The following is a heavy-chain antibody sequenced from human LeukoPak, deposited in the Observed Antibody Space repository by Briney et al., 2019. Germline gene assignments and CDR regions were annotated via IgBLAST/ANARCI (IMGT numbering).Heavy chain of an antibody. CDR3: TRMTTGHDY. CDR2: INHSGYT. Sequence: SETLSLTCAVSGVSFGDYYWSWVRQTPGKGLEWIGEINHSGYTNDSPSLKSRVTLSIDTSRKQFSLNLRSVTVADAGIYYCTRMTTGHDYWGQGTLVTVSS. CDR1: GVSFGDYY. J-gene: IGHJ4*02. D-gene: IGHD4-17*01. V-gene: IGHV4-34*01.